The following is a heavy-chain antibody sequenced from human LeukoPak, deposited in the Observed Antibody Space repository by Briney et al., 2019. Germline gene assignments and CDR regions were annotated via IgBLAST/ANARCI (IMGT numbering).Heavy chain of an antibody. Sequence: ASVKVSCKTSGYTFTSYYMHWVRQAPGQGLEWMGWINPNSGGTNYAQKVQGRGTMTRDTANSTAYMDLSRLRSHDTAVYYCVRREGGGDSSGYPSGVTFIEDWGQGSLVTVSS. J-gene: IGHJ4*02. D-gene: IGHD3-22*01. CDR1: GYTFTSYY. CDR2: INPNSGGT. V-gene: IGHV1-2*02. CDR3: VRREGGGDSSGYPSGVTFIED.